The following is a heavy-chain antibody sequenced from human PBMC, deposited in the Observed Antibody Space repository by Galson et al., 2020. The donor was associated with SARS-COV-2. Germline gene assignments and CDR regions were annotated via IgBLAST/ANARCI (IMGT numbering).Heavy chain of an antibody. CDR2: TDYAGST. CDR3: ARGSDSNGKYFDS. D-gene: IGHD3-22*01. V-gene: IGHV4-31*03. Sequence: SATLYLTCTVSGGSIRTGDYYWRWLRPRTGTDPVRIGSTDYAGSTYYNPSLRSRLIISVDTSKNQFSVKVTPVTAADTAVYYCARGSDSNGKYFDSWGQGTLVTVSS. J-gene: IGHJ4*02. CDR1: GGSIRTGDYY.